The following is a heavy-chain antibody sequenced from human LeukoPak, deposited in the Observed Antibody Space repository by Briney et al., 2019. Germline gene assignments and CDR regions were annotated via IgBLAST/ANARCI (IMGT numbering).Heavy chain of an antibody. J-gene: IGHJ5*02. Sequence: RASVTVSCKASGYTFTSYYMHWVRQAPGQGLEWMGIINPSGGSTSYAQKFQGRVTMTRDTSTSTVYMELSSLRSEDTAVYYCARGPRYCSSTSCYAVWFDPWGQGTLVTVSS. CDR1: GYTFTSYY. CDR2: INPSGGST. CDR3: ARGPRYCSSTSCYAVWFDP. V-gene: IGHV1-46*01. D-gene: IGHD2-2*01.